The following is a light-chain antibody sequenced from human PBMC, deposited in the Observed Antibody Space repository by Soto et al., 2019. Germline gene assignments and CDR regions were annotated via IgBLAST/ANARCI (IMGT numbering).Light chain of an antibody. J-gene: IGLJ3*02. CDR1: MRDVGAYNL. CDR2: EVR. Sequence: QSALTQPASVSGSAGQSITISCSGTMRDVGAYNLVSWYQQHTGTAPKLIIEEVRNRPSGIYHRFSGSRSGNTASLIISRRQPDDEGDYYCGAYTARSTLVFGGGTKLTVL. CDR3: GAYTARSTLV. V-gene: IGLV2-14*01.